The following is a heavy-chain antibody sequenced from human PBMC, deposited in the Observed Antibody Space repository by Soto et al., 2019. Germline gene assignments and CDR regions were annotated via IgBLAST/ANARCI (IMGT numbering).Heavy chain of an antibody. D-gene: IGHD3-3*01. J-gene: IGHJ3*02. Sequence: RGESLKISCKGSGYSFPTYWLAWVRQTPGRGLEYMGIIYPGDSDSRYSPAFQGQVTISADKSINTAYLQWTSLKASDTAIYYCARSRAYTHRLEDPFDIWGQGTMVTVSS. CDR2: IYPGDSDS. V-gene: IGHV5-51*01. CDR1: GYSFPTYW. CDR3: ARSRAYTHRLEDPFDI.